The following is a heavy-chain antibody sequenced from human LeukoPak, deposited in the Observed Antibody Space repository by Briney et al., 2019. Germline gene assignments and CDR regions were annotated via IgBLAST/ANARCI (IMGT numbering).Heavy chain of an antibody. D-gene: IGHD3-10*01. J-gene: IGHJ6*03. CDR3: ARGYGSGNYYYYYMDV. V-gene: IGHV4-39*01. CDR2: IYYSGST. CDR1: GGSISSSSYY. Sequence: SETLSLTCTVSGGSISSSSYYWGWIRQPPGKGLEWIGSIYYSGSTYYNPSLKSRVTISVDTSKNQFSLKLSSVTAADTAVYYSARGYGSGNYYYYYMDVWGKGATVTVSS.